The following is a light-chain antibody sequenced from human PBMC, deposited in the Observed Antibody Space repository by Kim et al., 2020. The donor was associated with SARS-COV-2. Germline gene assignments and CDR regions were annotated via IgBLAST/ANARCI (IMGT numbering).Light chain of an antibody. CDR3: SSYTSSSTPVV. CDR1: SSDVGGYNY. V-gene: IGLV2-14*03. CDR2: DVS. Sequence: QSITIACTGTSSDVGGYNYVSWYQQHPGKAPKLMIYDVSNRPSGVSNRFSGSKSGNTASLTISGLQAEDEAEYYCSSYTSSSTPVVFGGGTQLTVL. J-gene: IGLJ2*01.